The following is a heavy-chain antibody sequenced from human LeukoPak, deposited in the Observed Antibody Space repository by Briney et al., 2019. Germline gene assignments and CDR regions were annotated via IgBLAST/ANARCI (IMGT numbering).Heavy chain of an antibody. CDR2: ISSSSSSYI. CDR3: ARGDSSSWYYMYYFDY. J-gene: IGHJ4*02. D-gene: IGHD6-13*01. Sequence: PGGSLRLSCAVSGSTISYNYLSWVRQAPGKGLEWVSSISSSSSSYIYYADSVKGRFTISRDNAKNSLYLQMNSLRADDTAVYYCARGDSSSWYYMYYFDYWGQGTLVTVS. V-gene: IGHV3-21*01. CDR1: GSTISYNY.